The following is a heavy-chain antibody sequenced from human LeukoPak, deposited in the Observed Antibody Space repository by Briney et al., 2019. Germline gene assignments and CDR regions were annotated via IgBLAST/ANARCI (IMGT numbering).Heavy chain of an antibody. Sequence: GGSLRLSCAASGFTFSDYYMTWIRQAPGKGLEWVSYISKTNGGDTKYADSVKGRFTISRDNSKNTLYLQMDSLRADDTAVYYCAKCGLGGGYRYDCWGQGTLVTVSS. CDR1: GFTFSDYY. CDR2: ISKTNGGDT. D-gene: IGHD1-26*01. J-gene: IGHJ4*02. CDR3: AKCGLGGGYRYDC. V-gene: IGHV3-11*03.